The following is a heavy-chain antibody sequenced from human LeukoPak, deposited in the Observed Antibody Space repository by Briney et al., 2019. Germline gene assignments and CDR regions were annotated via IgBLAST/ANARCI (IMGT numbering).Heavy chain of an antibody. CDR1: GDSLSSSDYY. D-gene: IGHD2/OR15-2a*01. Sequence: SETLSLTCSVSGDSLSSSDYYWGWVRQPPGKGLEWIGSLYNSGITHYNPSLRSRVTISVDTSKNQFSLRLTSATAADTAVYYCARLLEEDYFDYWDQGTLVTVSS. J-gene: IGHJ4*02. CDR2: LYNSGIT. V-gene: IGHV4-39*07. CDR3: ARLLEEDYFDY.